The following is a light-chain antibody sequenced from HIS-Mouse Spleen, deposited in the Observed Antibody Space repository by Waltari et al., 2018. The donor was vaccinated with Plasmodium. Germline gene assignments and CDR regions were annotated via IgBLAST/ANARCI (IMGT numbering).Light chain of an antibody. CDR3: QAWDSSTVV. J-gene: IGLJ2*01. CDR2: QDS. CDR1: KLADKF. Sequence: SYELTQPPSVSVSPGQTASITCSGDKLADKFACWYQHKPGQSPVLVIYQDSKRPSGIPERFSGSNSGNTATLTISGTQAMDEADYYCQAWDSSTVVFGGGTKLTVL. V-gene: IGLV3-1*01.